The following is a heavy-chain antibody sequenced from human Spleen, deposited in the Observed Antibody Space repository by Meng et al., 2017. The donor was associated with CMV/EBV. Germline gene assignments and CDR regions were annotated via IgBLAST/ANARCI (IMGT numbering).Heavy chain of an antibody. Sequence: GGSLRLSCAASGFTVGSNYMSWVRQAPGKGLEWVSAIYVGGSTQYADSVEGRFTISRDNAKNSVHLQMNSLRAEDTALYFCARVIITRVSGIPAAGNAFDFWGQGTMVTVSS. CDR1: GFTVGSNY. J-gene: IGHJ3*01. D-gene: IGHD6-13*01. V-gene: IGHV3-53*01. CDR3: ARVIITRVSGIPAAGNAFDF. CDR2: IYVGGST.